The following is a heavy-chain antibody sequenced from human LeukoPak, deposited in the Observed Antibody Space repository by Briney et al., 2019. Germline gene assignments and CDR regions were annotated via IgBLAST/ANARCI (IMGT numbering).Heavy chain of an antibody. CDR1: GGSMISYS. CDR3: ARLSHIAAAGAYSYNSLNV. D-gene: IGHD6-25*01. J-gene: IGHJ6*02. Sequence: SETLSLTCTVSGGSMISYSWTWIRRPPGKGLEWIGCAYYSGITEYKSSLKSRVSISVDTSNNQFSLTVTSVTAADTAVYYCARLSHIAAAGAYSYNSLNVWGRGTTVTVSS. V-gene: IGHV4-59*13. CDR2: AYYSGIT.